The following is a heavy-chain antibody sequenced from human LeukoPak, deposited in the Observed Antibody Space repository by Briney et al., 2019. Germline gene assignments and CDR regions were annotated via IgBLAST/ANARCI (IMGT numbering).Heavy chain of an antibody. D-gene: IGHD2-2*01. J-gene: IGHJ2*01. Sequence: GGSLRLSCAASGFTFSSYSMNWVRQAPGKGLEWVSSISSSSSYIYYADPVKGRLTISRDNAKNSLYLQMNSLRAEDTAVYYCARDISVGFVVVPAAPDWYFDLWGRGTLVTVSS. CDR3: ARDISVGFVVVPAAPDWYFDL. V-gene: IGHV3-21*01. CDR1: GFTFSSYS. CDR2: ISSSSSYI.